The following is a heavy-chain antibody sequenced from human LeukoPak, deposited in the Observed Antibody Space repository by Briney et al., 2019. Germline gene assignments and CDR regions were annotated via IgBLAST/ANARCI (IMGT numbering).Heavy chain of an antibody. D-gene: IGHD3-16*02. V-gene: IGHV3-15*01. CDR1: GFTFSNAW. J-gene: IGHJ4*02. Sequence: GGSLRLSCAASGFTFSNAWMTWVRQAPGQGLEWVARIKSKTDGETTDYAAPVKGRFTISRDDSKNTLYLQMSSLKTEDTAVYYCTTDYYDYVWGSYRPDYWGQGTLVTVSS. CDR2: IKSKTDGETT. CDR3: TTDYYDYVWGSYRPDY.